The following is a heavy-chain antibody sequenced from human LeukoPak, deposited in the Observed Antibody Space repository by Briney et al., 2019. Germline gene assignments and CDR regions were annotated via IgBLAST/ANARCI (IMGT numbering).Heavy chain of an antibody. CDR3: ARHTIDTTLGGVPDYFDA. Sequence: PSETLSLTCTVSGVSISSGHYYWAWIRQPPGRGLECIASVLYSGSTYYDPSFNGRVTLSVDTSKNQFSLRLSSVTAADTAIYYCARHTIDTTLGGVPDYFDAWGQETPVTVSS. D-gene: IGHD3-16*01. J-gene: IGHJ5*02. V-gene: IGHV4-39*07. CDR2: VLYSGST. CDR1: GVSISSGHYY.